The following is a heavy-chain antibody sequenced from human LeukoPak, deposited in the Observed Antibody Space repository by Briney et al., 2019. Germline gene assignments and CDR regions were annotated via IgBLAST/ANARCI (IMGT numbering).Heavy chain of an antibody. CDR1: GDSFSSNSAA. V-gene: IGHV6-1*01. D-gene: IGHD6-13*01. Sequence: SQTLSLTCAISGDSFSSNSAAWNWHRQSPSRGREWLGRTYYRSKWYNDYAVSVKSRITIKPDTSKNQFTLQLNSVTPEDTAVYYCARARGYLENWGQGTLVTVSS. CDR3: ARARGYLEN. CDR2: TYYRSKWYN. J-gene: IGHJ4*02.